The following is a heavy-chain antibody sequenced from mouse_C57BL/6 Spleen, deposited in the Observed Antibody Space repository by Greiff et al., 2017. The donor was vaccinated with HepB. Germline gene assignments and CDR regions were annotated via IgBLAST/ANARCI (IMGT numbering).Heavy chain of an antibody. CDR1: GFTFSSYA. Sequence: EVHLVESGGGLVKPGGSLKLSCAASGFTFSSYAMSWVRQTPEKRLEWVATISDGGSYTYYPDNVKGRFTISRDNAKNNLYLQMSHLKSEDTAMYYCAREEAQATCFDYWGQGTTLTVSS. J-gene: IGHJ2*01. CDR2: ISDGGSYT. D-gene: IGHD3-2*02. CDR3: AREEAQATCFDY. V-gene: IGHV5-4*01.